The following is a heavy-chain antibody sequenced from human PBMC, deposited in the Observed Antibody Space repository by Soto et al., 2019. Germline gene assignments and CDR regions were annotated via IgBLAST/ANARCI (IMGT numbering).Heavy chain of an antibody. CDR3: ASGTGFMSRTALDR. J-gene: IGHJ3*01. V-gene: IGHV4-34*01. D-gene: IGHD3-10*02. Sequence: QVQLQRWGAGLLSPSETLSLPCAGYGGSFRGYYWTWLRQSPGWGLEWIGEINHSGSRNSNPSLKTRLTTSADPSRTKSSMNLTSVTAADAHLFYCASGTGFMSRTALDRWGQGTRV. CDR2: INHSGSR. CDR1: GGSFRGYY.